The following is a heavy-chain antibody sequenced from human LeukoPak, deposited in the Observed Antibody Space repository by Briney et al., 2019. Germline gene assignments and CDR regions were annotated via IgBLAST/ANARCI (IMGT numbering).Heavy chain of an antibody. CDR2: IIPIFGTA. CDR3: ASDLMEARPQQQLVRGAFDI. CDR1: GGTFSSYA. D-gene: IGHD6-13*01. V-gene: IGHV1-69*13. J-gene: IGHJ3*02. Sequence: SVKVSCKASGGTFSSYAISWVRQAPGQGLEWMGGIIPIFGTANYAQKFQGRVTITADESTSTAYMELSSLRSEDTAVYYCASDLMEARPQQQLVRGAFDIWGQGTMVTVSS.